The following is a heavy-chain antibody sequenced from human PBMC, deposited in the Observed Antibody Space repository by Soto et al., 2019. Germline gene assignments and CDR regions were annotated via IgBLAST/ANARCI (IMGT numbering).Heavy chain of an antibody. J-gene: IGHJ4*02. CDR3: ARGQGAYSCGVPGPLDY. CDR1: GYTFSSYV. CDR2: INGGNGDT. Sequence: RASVKVSCKASGYTFSSYVTHWVRQAPGQSLEWMGWINGGNGDTKYSQKFQGRVTMTRDTSASTAYMELSSLKSEDTAVYYCARGQGAYSCGVPGPLDYWGQGALVTVSS. D-gene: IGHD5-18*01. V-gene: IGHV1-3*01.